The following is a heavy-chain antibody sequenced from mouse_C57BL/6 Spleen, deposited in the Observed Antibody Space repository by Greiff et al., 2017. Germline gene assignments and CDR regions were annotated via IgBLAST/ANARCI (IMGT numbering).Heavy chain of an antibody. J-gene: IGHJ4*01. CDR3: ASLLGAMDY. CDR1: GFTFTDYY. D-gene: IGHD2-1*01. V-gene: IGHV7-3*01. Sequence: EVKLVESGGGLVQPGGSLSLSCAASGFTFTDYYMSWVRQPPGKALEWLGFIRNKANGYTTEYSASVKGRFTISRGNSQSILYLQMNALRAEDSATYYCASLLGAMDYWGQGTSVTVSS. CDR2: IRNKANGYTT.